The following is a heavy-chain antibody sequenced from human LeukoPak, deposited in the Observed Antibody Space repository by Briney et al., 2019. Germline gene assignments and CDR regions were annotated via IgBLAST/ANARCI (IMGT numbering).Heavy chain of an antibody. J-gene: IGHJ4*02. Sequence: ASVKVSCKASGYTFTSYYMHWVRQAPGQGLEWMGIINPSGGSTSYAQKFQGRVTMTRDTSTSTVYTELSSLRSEDTAVYYCARGGNARDSGYDYFDYWGQGTLVTVSS. CDR3: ARGGNARDSGYDYFDY. CDR1: GYTFTSYY. D-gene: IGHD5-12*01. V-gene: IGHV1-46*01. CDR2: INPSGGST.